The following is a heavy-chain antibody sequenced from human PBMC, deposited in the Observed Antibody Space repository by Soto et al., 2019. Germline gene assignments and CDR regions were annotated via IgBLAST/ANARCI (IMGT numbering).Heavy chain of an antibody. CDR2: ISGNGSTI. CDR3: AKCSSSWYPLFDY. D-gene: IGHD6-13*01. CDR1: GFTFSCYE. J-gene: IGHJ4*02. Sequence: GGSLRLSCAASGFTFSCYEMNWVRQAPGKGLQWLSYISGNGSTIHYADSVKGRFTVSRDNSKNTLYLQMNSLRAEDTAVYYCAKCSSSWYPLFDYWGQGTLVTVSS. V-gene: IGHV3-48*03.